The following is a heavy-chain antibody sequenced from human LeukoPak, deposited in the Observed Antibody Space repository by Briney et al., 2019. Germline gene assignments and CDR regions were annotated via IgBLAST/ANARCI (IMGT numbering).Heavy chain of an antibody. CDR1: GFTFSSYW. CDR2: IKEDGSEK. V-gene: IGHV3-7*03. Sequence: GGSLRLSCAASGFTFSSYWMSWVRQAPGKGLEWVANIKEDGSEKYYVDSVKGRFTISRDNSKNSLYLQMNSLRTEDTALYYCAKDKGDDSSGPIDYWGQGTLVTVSS. J-gene: IGHJ4*02. D-gene: IGHD3-22*01. CDR3: AKDKGDDSSGPIDY.